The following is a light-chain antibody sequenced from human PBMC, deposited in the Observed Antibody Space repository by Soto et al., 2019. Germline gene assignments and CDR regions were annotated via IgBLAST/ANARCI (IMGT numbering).Light chain of an antibody. J-gene: IGKJ1*01. CDR1: QSVSSNY. V-gene: IGKV3-20*01. CDR3: QQYGISPS. Sequence: DIVLTQSPGTLSLSPGERATLSCRSSQSVSSNYLAWYQQKPDQAPRLVIYDVSGRATGIPDRFSGSGSGTSLTLTISRLEPEDSAVSYCQQYGISPSFGQGTKVEIK. CDR2: DVS.